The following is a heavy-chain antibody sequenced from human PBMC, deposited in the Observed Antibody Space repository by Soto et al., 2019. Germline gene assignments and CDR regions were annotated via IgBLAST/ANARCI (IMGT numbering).Heavy chain of an antibody. CDR1: GYTFTSYG. J-gene: IGHJ6*02. CDR2: ITAYNGNT. D-gene: IGHD3-10*01. V-gene: IGHV1-18*01. Sequence: APAKVTCKACGYTFTSYGMSWVRQATGQGLEWMGWITAYNGNTNYAQKLQGRFTMTTDTSTSTAYMELRSRRADDTAGYYCARGESGSYYNSYGMDVWDQATTVTVSS. CDR3: ARGESGSYYNSYGMDV.